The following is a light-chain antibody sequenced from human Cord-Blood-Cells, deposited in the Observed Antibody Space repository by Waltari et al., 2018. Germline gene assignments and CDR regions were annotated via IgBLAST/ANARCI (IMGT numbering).Light chain of an antibody. J-gene: IGLJ1*01. CDR1: SRDVGSYNL. CDR3: CSYAGSSTSYV. Sequence: QSALTQPASASGSPGQSITISCTGTSRDVGSYNLVSWYQQHPGKAPKLMIYEGSKRPSGVSNRFSGSKSGNTASLTISGLQAEDEADYYCCSYAGSSTSYVFGTGTKVTVL. V-gene: IGLV2-23*01. CDR2: EGS.